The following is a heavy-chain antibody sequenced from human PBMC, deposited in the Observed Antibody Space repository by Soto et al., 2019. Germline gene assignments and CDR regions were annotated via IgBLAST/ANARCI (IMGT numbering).Heavy chain of an antibody. Sequence: QVQLVQSGAEVKKPGASVKVSCKASGYTFTSYGISWVRQAPGQGLEWMGWISAYNGNTNYAQKLQGRATMTTDTATSTAYRELRSLRSDDTAVYYCARDRLVYSGSYEFNWFDPWGQGTLVTVSS. D-gene: IGHD1-26*01. CDR2: ISAYNGNT. CDR3: ARDRLVYSGSYEFNWFDP. J-gene: IGHJ5*02. CDR1: GYTFTSYG. V-gene: IGHV1-18*01.